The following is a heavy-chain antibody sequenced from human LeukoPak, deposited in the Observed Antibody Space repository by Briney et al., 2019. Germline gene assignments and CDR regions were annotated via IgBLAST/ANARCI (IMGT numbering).Heavy chain of an antibody. V-gene: IGHV4-59*08. J-gene: IGHJ1*01. D-gene: IGHD6-19*01. CDR2: FYYSGST. CDR3: ATVAVAGLGLFCFQH. CDR1: GGSISSYY. Sequence: SETLSLTCTVSGGSISSYYWSWIRQPPGKGLEWIGYFYYSGSTNYNPFLKSRVTISVDTSKNQFSLKLSSVTAADTAVYYCATVAVAGLGLFCFQHWGQGTLVTVSS.